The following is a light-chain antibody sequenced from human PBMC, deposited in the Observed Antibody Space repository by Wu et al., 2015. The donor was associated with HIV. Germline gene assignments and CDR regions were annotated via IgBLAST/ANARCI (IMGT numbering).Light chain of an antibody. Sequence: EVVLTQSPATLSLSPGERATLSCRASQSVSSYLAWYQQKPGQVPRLLMYDASNRATGIPARFSGSGSGTDFTLTITSLEPEDSAVYYCQQRSTWLTFGGGTKVEIK. V-gene: IGKV3-11*01. CDR3: QQRSTWLT. CDR1: QSVSSY. J-gene: IGKJ4*01. CDR2: DAS.